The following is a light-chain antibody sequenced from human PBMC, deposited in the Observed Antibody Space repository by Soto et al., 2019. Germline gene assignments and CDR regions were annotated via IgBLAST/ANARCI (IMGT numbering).Light chain of an antibody. CDR2: RAS. J-gene: IGKJ1*01. V-gene: IGKV3-15*01. CDR3: QQYHNLWT. CDR1: HYIYSD. Sequence: IVRTQSPATLSVSPGESATLSCTASHYIYSDVAWFQQRPGQAPRRLIYRASTTATGTPARFPGSGSKTQFTLTPARLQSEDCALDYCQQYHNLWTFGQGTKVDIK.